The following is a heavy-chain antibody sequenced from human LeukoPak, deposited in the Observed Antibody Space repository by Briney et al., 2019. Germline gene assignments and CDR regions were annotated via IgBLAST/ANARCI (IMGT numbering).Heavy chain of an antibody. V-gene: IGHV1-8*01. J-gene: IGHJ4*02. D-gene: IGHD2-8*01. CDR1: GYTFTNYD. Sequence: ASVKVSCKASGYTFTNYDINWVRQATGQGLEWMGWMNPNSGNTGYAQKFQGRVTITRNTSISTAYMELSSLRSEDTAVYYCAGSLGYCTSNVCYLKYWGQGTLVTVSS. CDR3: AGSLGYCTSNVCYLKY. CDR2: MNPNSGNT.